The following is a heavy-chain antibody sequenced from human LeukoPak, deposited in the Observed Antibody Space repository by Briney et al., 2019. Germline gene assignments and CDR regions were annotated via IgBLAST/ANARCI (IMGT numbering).Heavy chain of an antibody. J-gene: IGHJ4*02. D-gene: IGHD2-15*01. CDR3: ARDFCSAGSCYPDN. V-gene: IGHV3-66*01. CDR2: IYSGGST. Sequence: QTGGSLRLSCADSGFTVSSNYMRWVRQAPGKGLEWVSVIYSGGSTHYADSVKGRFTISRDNSKNTLYLQMNSLRVEDTAVYYCARDFCSAGSCYPDNWGQGTLVTVFS. CDR1: GFTVSSNY.